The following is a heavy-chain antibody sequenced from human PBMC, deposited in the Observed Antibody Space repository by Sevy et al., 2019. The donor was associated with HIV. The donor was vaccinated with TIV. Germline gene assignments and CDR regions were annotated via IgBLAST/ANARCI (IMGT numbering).Heavy chain of an antibody. CDR1: GFTFSSYA. V-gene: IGHV3-23*01. CDR2: ISGSGGST. D-gene: IGHD2-21*02. Sequence: GGSLRLSCAASGFTFSSYAMSWVRQAPGKGLEWVSAISGSGGSTYYADSVKGRFTISRDNSKNTLYLQMNSLRAEDTAVYYCAKGVDGGDRGYYYMDVWGKGTTVTVSS. CDR3: AKGVDGGDRGYYYMDV. J-gene: IGHJ6*03.